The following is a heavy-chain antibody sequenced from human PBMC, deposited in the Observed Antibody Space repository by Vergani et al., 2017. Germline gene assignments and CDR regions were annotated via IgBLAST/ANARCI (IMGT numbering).Heavy chain of an antibody. Sequence: QVQLVQSGAEVKKPGASVKVSCKASGYTFTGYYMHWVRQAPGQGLEWMGWINPNSGGTNYAQKFQGRVTMTRDTSISTAYMELSRLRSDDTAVYYCARGQSLVGGQTFPPSHCYLDFWGPGTLVTVSS. J-gene: IGHJ2*01. CDR1: GYTFTGYY. V-gene: IGHV1-2*02. CDR3: ARGQSLVGGQTFPPSHCYLDF. D-gene: IGHD1-26*01. CDR2: INPNSGGT.